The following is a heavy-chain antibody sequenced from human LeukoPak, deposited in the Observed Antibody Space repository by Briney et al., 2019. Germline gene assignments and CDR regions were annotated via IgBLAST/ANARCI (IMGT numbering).Heavy chain of an antibody. V-gene: IGHV3-21*01. J-gene: IGHJ4*02. D-gene: IGHD3-10*01. CDR3: ARDRRFGELSEDDY. CDR1: GFPFSSYS. Sequence: PGGSLRLSCAASGFPFSSYSMNWVRQAPGKGLEWVSSISSSSSYIYYADSVKGRFTISRDNAKNSLYLQMNSLRAEDTAVYYCARDRRFGELSEDDYWGQGTLVTVSS. CDR2: ISSSSSYI.